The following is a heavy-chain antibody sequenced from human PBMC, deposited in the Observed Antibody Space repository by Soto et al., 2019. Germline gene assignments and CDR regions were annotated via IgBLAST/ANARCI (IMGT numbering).Heavy chain of an antibody. D-gene: IGHD3-22*01. Sequence: ESGGGVVQPGRSLRLSCAASGFTFSSYGMHWVRQAPGKGLEWVAVISYDGSNKYYADSVKGRFTISRDNSKNTLYLQMNSLRAEDTAVYYCAKDQTYYYDSSGYSSYFDYWGQGTLVTVSS. CDR3: AKDQTYYYDSSGYSSYFDY. V-gene: IGHV3-30*18. CDR2: ISYDGSNK. J-gene: IGHJ4*02. CDR1: GFTFSSYG.